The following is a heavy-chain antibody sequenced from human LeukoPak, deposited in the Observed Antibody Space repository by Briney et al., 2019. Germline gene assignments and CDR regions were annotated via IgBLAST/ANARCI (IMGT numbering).Heavy chain of an antibody. CDR2: IYTSGST. Sequence: SETLSLTCTVSGGPISSYYWSWIRQPAGKGLEWIGRIYTSGSTNYNPSLKSRVTMSVDTSKNQFSLKLSSVTAADTAVYYCAREVAAAVADTNYYHGMDVWGQGTTVTASS. J-gene: IGHJ6*02. V-gene: IGHV4-4*07. CDR1: GGPISSYY. CDR3: AREVAAAVADTNYYHGMDV. D-gene: IGHD6-13*01.